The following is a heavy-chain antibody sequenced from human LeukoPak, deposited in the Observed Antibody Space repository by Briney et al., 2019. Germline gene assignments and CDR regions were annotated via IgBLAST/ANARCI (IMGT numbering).Heavy chain of an antibody. J-gene: IGHJ4*02. Sequence: SEALSLTCTVSGGSISSYYWSWIRQPPGKGLEWIGYIYYSGSTNYNPSLKSRVTISVDTSKNQFSLKLSSMTAADTAVYYCARHRLRAAEFDYWGQGTLVTVSS. V-gene: IGHV4-59*08. CDR2: IYYSGST. D-gene: IGHD2-21*02. CDR3: ARHRLRAAEFDY. CDR1: GGSISSYY.